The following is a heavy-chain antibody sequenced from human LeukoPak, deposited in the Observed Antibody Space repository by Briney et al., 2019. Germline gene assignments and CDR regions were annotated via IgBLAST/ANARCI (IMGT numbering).Heavy chain of an antibody. CDR2: INPSGGST. D-gene: IGHD2-15*01. Sequence: GASVKVSCKASGGTFSSYAISWVRQAPGQGLEWMGIINPSGGSTSYAQKFQGRVTMTRDTSTSTVYMELSSLRSEDTAVYYCARDPAVAAGWFDPWGQGTLVTVSS. CDR1: GGTFSSYA. J-gene: IGHJ5*02. CDR3: ARDPAVAAGWFDP. V-gene: IGHV1-46*01.